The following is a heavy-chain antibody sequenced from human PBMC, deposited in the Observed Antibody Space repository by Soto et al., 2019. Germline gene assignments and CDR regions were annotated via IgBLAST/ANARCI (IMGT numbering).Heavy chain of an antibody. Sequence: PGGSLRLSCAASGFTVNSHAMSWVRQAPGKGLEWVASISGSGDGTYYGYSVKGRFTISRDSSSSTLYLQMNNLRGEDTAVYFFTTSRSGISIVYGFGGMDVWGQGTTVTVS. CDR1: GFTVNSHA. V-gene: IGHV3-23*01. CDR2: ISGSGDGT. J-gene: IGHJ6*02. D-gene: IGHD2-8*01. CDR3: TTSRSGISIVYGFGGMDV.